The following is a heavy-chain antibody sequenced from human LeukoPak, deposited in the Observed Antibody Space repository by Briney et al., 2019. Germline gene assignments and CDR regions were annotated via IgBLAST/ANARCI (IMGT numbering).Heavy chain of an antibody. V-gene: IGHV1-18*01. CDR2: ISAYNGNT. J-gene: IGHJ4*02. CDR3: AREKVVMVTGGFDY. D-gene: IGHD2-21*02. Sequence: ASVKVSCKASGYTFTSYGISWVRQAPGQGLEWMGWISAYNGNTNYAQKLQGRVTMTTDTSTSTAYMELTSLRFDDTAVYYCAREKVVMVTGGFDYWGQGTLVTVSS. CDR1: GYTFTSYG.